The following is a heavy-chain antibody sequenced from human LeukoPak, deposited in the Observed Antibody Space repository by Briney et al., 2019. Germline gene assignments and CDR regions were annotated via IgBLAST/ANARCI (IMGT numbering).Heavy chain of an antibody. CDR2: ISWNSDKI. V-gene: IGHV3-9*01. J-gene: IGHJ4*02. CDR1: GFTFDDYA. D-gene: IGHD3-22*01. CDR3: AKDAPGTYYYDSSGYSAPFDY. Sequence: GGSLRLSCAASGFTFDDYAMHWVRQAPGKGLEWVSGISWNSDKICYADSVKGRFTISRDNAKNSLYLQMNSLRAEDTAVYYCAKDAPGTYYYDSSGYSAPFDYWGQGTLVTVSS.